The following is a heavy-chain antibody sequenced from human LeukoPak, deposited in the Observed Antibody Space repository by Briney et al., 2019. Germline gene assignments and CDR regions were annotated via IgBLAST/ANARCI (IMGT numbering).Heavy chain of an antibody. J-gene: IGHJ6*03. CDR3: ARAVGSGSFQTYYYYMDV. D-gene: IGHD3-10*01. CDR2: IKQDGSEK. Sequence: PGGSLRLSCAASGFTFSSYWMSWVRQAPGKGLEWVANIKQDGSEKYYVDSVKGRFTISRDNAKNSLYLQMNSLRAEDTAVYYCARAVGSGSFQTYYYYMDVWGKGTTVTISS. V-gene: IGHV3-7*01. CDR1: GFTFSSYW.